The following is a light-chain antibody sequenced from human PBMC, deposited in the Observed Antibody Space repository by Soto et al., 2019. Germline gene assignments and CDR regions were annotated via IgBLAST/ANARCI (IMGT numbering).Light chain of an antibody. CDR2: EVS. CDR1: SSDVGGYNY. CDR3: SSFATTSTIV. V-gene: IGLV2-14*01. J-gene: IGLJ2*01. Sequence: QSALTQPASVSGSPGQSIAISCTGTSSDVGGYNYVSWYQHHPGKVPKLMIYEVSYRPSGVSDRFSGSKSGNTAFLTISGLHADDEADYYCSSFATTSTIVFGGGTKLTVL.